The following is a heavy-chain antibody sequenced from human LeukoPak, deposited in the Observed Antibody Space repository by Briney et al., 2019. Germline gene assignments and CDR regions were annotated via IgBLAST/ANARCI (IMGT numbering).Heavy chain of an antibody. D-gene: IGHD6-19*01. CDR2: IYHSGST. Sequence: SETLSLTCTVSGYSISSGYYWGWIRQPPGKGLEWIGSIYHSGSTYYNPSLKSRVTISVDTSKNQFSLKLSSVTAADTAVYYCAVHSSSWYGLGIAVAGNNWFDPWGQGTLVTVSS. CDR3: AVHSSSWYGLGIAVAGNNWFDP. V-gene: IGHV4-38-2*02. J-gene: IGHJ5*02. CDR1: GYSISSGYY.